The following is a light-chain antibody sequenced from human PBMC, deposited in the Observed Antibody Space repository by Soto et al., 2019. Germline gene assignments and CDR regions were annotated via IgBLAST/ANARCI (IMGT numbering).Light chain of an antibody. Sequence: EIVMTQSPATLSVSPGERATLSCRASQSVSSNLAWYQQKPGQAPRLLIYGASSRATGIPDRISGSGSGTDFTLTISRLQPEDFAVYYCQQYYNWPRTFGQGTKVDIK. CDR2: GAS. J-gene: IGKJ1*01. CDR1: QSVSSN. CDR3: QQYYNWPRT. V-gene: IGKV3D-15*01.